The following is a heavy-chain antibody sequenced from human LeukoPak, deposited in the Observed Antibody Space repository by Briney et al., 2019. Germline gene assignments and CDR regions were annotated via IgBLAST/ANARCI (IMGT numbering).Heavy chain of an antibody. D-gene: IGHD1-7*01. J-gene: IGHJ4*02. Sequence: SQTLSLTCTVSGGSLSSADYYWSWIRQPPGKGLEWIGFISYSGSTYYNPSLKSRVTISVDTSKNQFSLKLSSVTAADTAVYYCARFRLDVGNYQFDYWGQGTLVTVSS. CDR1: GGSLSSADYY. V-gene: IGHV4-30-4*01. CDR3: ARFRLDVGNYQFDY. CDR2: ISYSGST.